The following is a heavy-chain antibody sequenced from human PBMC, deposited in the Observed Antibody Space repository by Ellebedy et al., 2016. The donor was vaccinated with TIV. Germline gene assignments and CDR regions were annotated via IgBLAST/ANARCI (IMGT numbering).Heavy chain of an antibody. D-gene: IGHD5-24*01. J-gene: IGHJ4*02. Sequence: MPSETLSLTCTVSGGSISSYYWSWIRQPPGKGLEWIGYIYYSGSTNYNPSLKSRVTISVDTSKNQFSLKLSSVTAADTAVYYCARGTGRDGYNYWGQGTLVTVSS. V-gene: IGHV4-59*08. CDR2: IYYSGST. CDR1: GGSISSYY. CDR3: ARGTGRDGYNY.